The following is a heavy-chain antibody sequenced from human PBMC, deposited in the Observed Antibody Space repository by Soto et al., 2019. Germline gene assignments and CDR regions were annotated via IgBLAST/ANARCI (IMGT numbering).Heavy chain of an antibody. D-gene: IGHD3-10*01. V-gene: IGHV5-51*01. CDR3: PRVSGSGSYSPLNYYGMDV. Sequence: EPLRISCKGSEYSFTSDWIGRVRQMPGKGLELMGVIYPGDSDTRYIPSFQGQVTISADKSISTAYLQWSSLKASGTAMYYCPRVSGSGSYSPLNYYGMDVWGQGTTVTVSS. CDR2: IYPGDSDT. J-gene: IGHJ6*02. CDR1: EYSFTSDW.